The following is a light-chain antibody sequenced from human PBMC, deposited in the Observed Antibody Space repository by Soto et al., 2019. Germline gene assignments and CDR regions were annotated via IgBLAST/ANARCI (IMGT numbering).Light chain of an antibody. V-gene: IGKV4-1*01. CDR1: QSVLYSPNNKNY. CDR3: QHYDRTPTT. Sequence: DIVMTQSPDSLAVSLGARATINCKSSQSVLYSPNNKNYLAWYQQKPGQPPKLLIYWASTRESGVPDRFSGRGSGTDVTLTISSLQAEDVAVYYCQHYDRTPTTFGQGTKVEIK. J-gene: IGKJ1*01. CDR2: WAS.